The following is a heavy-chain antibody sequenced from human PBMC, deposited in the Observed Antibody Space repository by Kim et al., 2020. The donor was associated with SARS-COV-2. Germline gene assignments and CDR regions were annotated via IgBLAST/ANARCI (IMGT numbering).Heavy chain of an antibody. CDR1: GGSFSGYY. Sequence: SETLSLTCAVYGGSFSGYYWSWIRQPPGKGLEWIGEINHSGSTNYNPSLKSRVTISVDTSTNQSSLRLSSVTAADTAVYYCARGVSNNDRFDYWGQGTLVTVSS. J-gene: IGHJ4*02. CDR3: ARGVSNNDRFDY. D-gene: IGHD4-4*01. CDR2: INHSGST. V-gene: IGHV4-34*01.